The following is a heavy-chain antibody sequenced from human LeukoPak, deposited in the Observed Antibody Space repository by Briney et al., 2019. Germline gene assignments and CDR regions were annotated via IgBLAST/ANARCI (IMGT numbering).Heavy chain of an antibody. J-gene: IGHJ5*02. V-gene: IGHV1-2*02. CDR2: INPNSGGT. Sequence: GASVKVSCKASGYTLTGYYMHWVRQAPGQGLEWMGWINPNSGGTNYAQNFQGRVTMTRDTSITTTYMELSRLTPDDSAVYFCATEASRLNWFDPWGQGTLVTVSS. D-gene: IGHD3-16*01. CDR3: ATEASRLNWFDP. CDR1: GYTLTGYY.